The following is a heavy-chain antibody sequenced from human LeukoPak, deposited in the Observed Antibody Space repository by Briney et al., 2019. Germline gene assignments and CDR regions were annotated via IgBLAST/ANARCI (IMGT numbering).Heavy chain of an antibody. V-gene: IGHV1-69*13. J-gene: IGHJ6*03. Sequence: ASVKVSCKASGGTFSSYAISWVRQAPGQGLEWMGGIIPIFGTANYAQKFQGRVTITADESTSTAYMELSSLRSEDTAVYYCAREDRYSSSGYYYYYMDVWGKGTTVTVSS. D-gene: IGHD6-6*01. CDR2: IIPIFGTA. CDR1: GGTFSSYA. CDR3: AREDRYSSSGYYYYYMDV.